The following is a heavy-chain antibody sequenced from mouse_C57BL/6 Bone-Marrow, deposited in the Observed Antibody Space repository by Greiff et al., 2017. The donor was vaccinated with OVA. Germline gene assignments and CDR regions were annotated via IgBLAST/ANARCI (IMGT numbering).Heavy chain of an antibody. D-gene: IGHD1-1*01. CDR2: IYPGSGST. V-gene: IGHV1-55*01. Sequence: VQLQQPGAELVKPGASVKMSCKASGYTFTSYWITWVKQRPGQGLEWIGDIYPGSGSTNYNEKFKSKATLTVDTSSSTAYMQLSSLTSEDSAVYYCERFSNTVVATRYYAMDYWGQGNSVTVSS. CDR1: GYTFTSYW. CDR3: ERFSNTVVATRYYAMDY. J-gene: IGHJ4*01.